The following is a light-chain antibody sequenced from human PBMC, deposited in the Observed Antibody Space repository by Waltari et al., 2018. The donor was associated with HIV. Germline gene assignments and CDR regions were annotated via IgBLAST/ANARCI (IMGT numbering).Light chain of an antibody. V-gene: IGKV4-1*01. Sequence: DIVMTQSPDSLVVSLGERATINCKASQSVLDSSNNKNCLGWYQQKPGQPPKLIIYWASTRESGVTDRFSGSGSGTDFNLTISSLQAEDVAVYYCQQYYSSLPTFGQGTKVESK. CDR1: QSVLDSSNNKNC. CDR3: QQYYSSLPT. CDR2: WAS. J-gene: IGKJ1*01.